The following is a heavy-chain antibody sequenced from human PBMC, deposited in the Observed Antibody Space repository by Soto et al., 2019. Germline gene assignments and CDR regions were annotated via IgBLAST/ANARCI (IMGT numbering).Heavy chain of an antibody. CDR3: ARLLMVPYYGSGSYYIYMDV. Sequence: PGESLKISCKGSGYSFTSYWISWVRQMPGKGLEWMGRIGPSDSYANYSPSFQGHVSISADKSISTAYLQWSSLKASDTAMYYCARLLMVPYYGSGSYYIYMDVWGQGTTVTVSS. D-gene: IGHD3-10*01. CDR1: GYSFTSYW. CDR2: IGPSDSYA. J-gene: IGHJ6*02. V-gene: IGHV5-10-1*01.